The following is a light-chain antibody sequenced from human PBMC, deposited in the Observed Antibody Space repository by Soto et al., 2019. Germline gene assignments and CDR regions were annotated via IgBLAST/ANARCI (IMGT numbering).Light chain of an antibody. Sequence: EIVLTQSPGTLSLSPGERATLSCRASQSLSSTYLAWYQQKPGQAPRLLIYGASNRATGIPDRFSGSGSGTDFTLTINRLEPEDFAVYYCQQYGRSPLTSGQGTKVEIK. CDR3: QQYGRSPLT. J-gene: IGKJ1*01. CDR1: QSLSSTY. V-gene: IGKV3-20*01. CDR2: GAS.